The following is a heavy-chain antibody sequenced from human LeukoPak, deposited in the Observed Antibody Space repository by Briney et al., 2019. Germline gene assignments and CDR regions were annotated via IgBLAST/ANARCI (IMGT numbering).Heavy chain of an antibody. V-gene: IGHV4-59*08. D-gene: IGHD5-12*01. CDR3: ARQKGGYDSIDY. CDR1: GGSISSYY. CDR2: IYYSGSA. Sequence: PSETLSLTCTVSGGSISSYYWSWIRQPPGKGLEWIGYIYYSGSANYNPSLKSRVTISVDTSKNQFSLKLSSVTAADTAVYYCARQKGGYDSIDYWGQGTLVTVSS. J-gene: IGHJ4*02.